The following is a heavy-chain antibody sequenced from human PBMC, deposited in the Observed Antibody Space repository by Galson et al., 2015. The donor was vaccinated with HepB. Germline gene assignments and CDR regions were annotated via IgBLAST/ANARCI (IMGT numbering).Heavy chain of an antibody. D-gene: IGHD2-21*02. CDR3: AKGGPGRAIVVVTSGFDY. Sequence: SLRLSCAASGFTFSSYAMSWVRQAPGKGLEWVSAISGSGGSTYYADSVKGRFTISRDNSKNTLYLQMNSLRAEDTAVYYCAKGGPGRAIVVVTSGFDYWGQGTLVTVSS. V-gene: IGHV3-23*01. CDR2: ISGSGGST. J-gene: IGHJ4*02. CDR1: GFTFSSYA.